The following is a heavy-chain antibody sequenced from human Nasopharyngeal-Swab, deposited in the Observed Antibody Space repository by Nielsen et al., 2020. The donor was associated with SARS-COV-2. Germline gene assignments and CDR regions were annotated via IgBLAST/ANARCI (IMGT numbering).Heavy chain of an antibody. CDR1: GGSFSGYY. CDR3: ARRGWFGELFLDY. Sequence: SETLSLTCAVYGGSFSGYYWSWIRQPPGKGLEWIGEINHSGSTYYNPSLKSRVTISVDTSKNQFSLKLSSVTAADTAVYYCARRGWFGELFLDYWGQGTLVTVSS. D-gene: IGHD3-10*01. CDR2: INHSGST. J-gene: IGHJ4*02. V-gene: IGHV4-34*01.